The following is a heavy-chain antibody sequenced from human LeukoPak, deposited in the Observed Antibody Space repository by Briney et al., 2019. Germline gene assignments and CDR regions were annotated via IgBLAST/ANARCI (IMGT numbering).Heavy chain of an antibody. CDR1: GGTFSSYA. Sequence: SVKVSCKASGGTFSSYAISWVRQAPGQGLEWMGGIIPIFGTANYAQKFQGRVTITADKSTSTAYMQLSSLRSEDTAVYYCARGNLVVVAAIGVGHAFDIWGQGTMVTVSS. CDR2: IIPIFGTA. CDR3: ARGNLVVVAAIGVGHAFDI. J-gene: IGHJ3*02. V-gene: IGHV1-69*06. D-gene: IGHD2-15*01.